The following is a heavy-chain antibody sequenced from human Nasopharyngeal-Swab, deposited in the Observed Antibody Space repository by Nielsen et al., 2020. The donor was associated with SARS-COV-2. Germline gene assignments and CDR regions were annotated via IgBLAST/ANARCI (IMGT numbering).Heavy chain of an antibody. CDR1: GFTFSSYW. CDR2: INSDGSST. CDR3: ARDGKALYYDFPESPLDY. V-gene: IGHV3-74*01. D-gene: IGHD3-3*01. Sequence: GGSLRLSCAASGFTFSSYWMHWVRRAPGKGLVWVSRINSDGSSTSYADSVKGRFTISRDNAKNTLYLQMNSLRAEDTAVYYCARDGKALYYDFPESPLDYWGQGTLVTVSS. J-gene: IGHJ4*02.